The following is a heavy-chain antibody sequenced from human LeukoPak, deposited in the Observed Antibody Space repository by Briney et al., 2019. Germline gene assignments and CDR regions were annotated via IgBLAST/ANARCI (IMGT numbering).Heavy chain of an antibody. CDR2: IKSKTDGGTT. J-gene: IGHJ4*02. CDR1: GFTFSNAW. Sequence: TGGSLRLSCAASGFTFSNAWMSWVRQAPGKGLEWVGRIKSKTDGGTTDYAAPVKGRFTISRDDSKNTLYLQMNSLKTEDTAVYYCAKDRYCRGGKCYSPLDYWGQGTLVTVSS. CDR3: AKDRYCRGGKCYSPLDY. D-gene: IGHD2-15*01. V-gene: IGHV3-15*01.